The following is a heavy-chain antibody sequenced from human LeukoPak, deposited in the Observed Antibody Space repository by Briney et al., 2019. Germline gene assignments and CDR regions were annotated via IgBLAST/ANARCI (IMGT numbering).Heavy chain of an antibody. V-gene: IGHV1-3*03. CDR3: ARGRANCSSTSCYADAFDI. CDR2: INAGNGNT. D-gene: IGHD2-2*01. J-gene: IGHJ3*02. Sequence: ASVKVSCKASGGTFSSYAISWVRQAPGQRLEWMGWINAGNGNTKYSQEFQGRVTITRDTSASTAYMELSSLRSEDMAVYYCARGRANCSSTSCYADAFDIWGQGTMVTVSS. CDR1: GGTFSSYA.